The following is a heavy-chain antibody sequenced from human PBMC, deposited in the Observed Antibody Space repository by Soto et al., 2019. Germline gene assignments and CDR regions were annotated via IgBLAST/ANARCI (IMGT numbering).Heavy chain of an antibody. Sequence: LETLSLTCAVNGGSFTGYYGAWIRQSPGKGLEWIGAISHSGTTIYNPSLKSRVIISIDTSKNQFSLKLSSVTAADTAVYYCARLGGHCGTNGCYGYYAMDVWGQGTTVTVSS. CDR1: GGSFTGYY. V-gene: IGHV4-34*01. D-gene: IGHD2-2*01. CDR2: ISHSGTT. CDR3: ARLGGHCGTNGCYGYYAMDV. J-gene: IGHJ6*02.